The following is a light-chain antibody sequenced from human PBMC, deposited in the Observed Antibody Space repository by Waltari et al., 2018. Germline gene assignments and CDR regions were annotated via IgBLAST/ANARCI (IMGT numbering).Light chain of an antibody. J-gene: IGLJ2*01. V-gene: IGLV2-14*03. CDR1: SSYVGGYTY. CDR2: NVT. Sequence: QSALTQPASVSGSPGQSITTSCTGTSSYVGGYTYYSGYQRDPGKAPKLMIYNVTARPSGLSNRFSGSKSGNTASLIISGLQAEDEADYFCSSYTRSSALVFGGGTKLTVL. CDR3: SSYTRSSALV.